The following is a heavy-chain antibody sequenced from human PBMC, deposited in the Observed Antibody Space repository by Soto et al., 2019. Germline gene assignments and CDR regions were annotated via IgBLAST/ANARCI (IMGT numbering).Heavy chain of an antibody. CDR2: ISAYNGNT. CDR3: AREPGIAVAGELDY. D-gene: IGHD6-19*01. V-gene: IGHV1-18*01. J-gene: IGHJ4*02. CDR1: GYTFTSYG. Sequence: ASVKVSCKASGYTFTSYGISWVRQAPGQGLEWMGWISAYNGNTNYAQKLQGRVTMTTDTSTSTAYMELRSLRSDDTAVYYCAREPGIAVAGELDYWGQGTLVTVSS.